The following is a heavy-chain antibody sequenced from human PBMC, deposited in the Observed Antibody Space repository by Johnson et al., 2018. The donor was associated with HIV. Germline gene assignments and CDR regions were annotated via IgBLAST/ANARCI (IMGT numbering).Heavy chain of an antibody. CDR1: GFTLNTYG. V-gene: IGHV3-30*02. J-gene: IGHJ3*02. D-gene: IGHD3-16*01. CDR3: ARGRTCTKNDAFDI. Sequence: QVQLVESGGGVVQPGGSLRLSCAASGFTLNTYGMHWVRQAPGKGLEWVAFIRYDGSYKYYVDSVKGRFIISRDNSKNTLYLQMNSLRAEDTAVYYCARGRTCTKNDAFDIWCQGTMVTVSS. CDR2: IRYDGSYK.